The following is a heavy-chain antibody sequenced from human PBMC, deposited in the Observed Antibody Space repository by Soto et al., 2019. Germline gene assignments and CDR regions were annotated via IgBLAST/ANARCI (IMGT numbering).Heavy chain of an antibody. D-gene: IGHD6-13*01. J-gene: IGHJ4*02. CDR3: ARYRREAVAGYTLDN. V-gene: IGHV4-59*01. CDR2: VYNSGST. CDR1: GGSISSNY. Sequence: PSETLSLTCTVSGGSISSNYWTWIRQPPGKGLEWIGYVYNSGSTNYNPSLKSRVTISEDTSKSQFSLKVNSMTAADAAVYYCARYRREAVAGYTLDNWGQGILVTVSS.